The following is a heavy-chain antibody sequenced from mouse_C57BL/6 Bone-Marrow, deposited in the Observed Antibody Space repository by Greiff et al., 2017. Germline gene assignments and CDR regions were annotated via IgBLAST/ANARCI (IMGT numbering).Heavy chain of an antibody. D-gene: IGHD2-4*01. J-gene: IGHJ4*01. V-gene: IGHV1-64*01. CDR2: MHPNGGSP. Sequence: QVQLQQPGAELVKPGASVKLSCKASGYTFTNYWMHWVKQRPGQGLEWIGMMHPNGGSPDYNEKFKSEATLSVDKSSRTAYMELSSLTSVDSAVYYCARSYDYDDYTMDYGGQGTSVTVSS. CDR3: ARSYDYDDYTMDY. CDR1: GYTFTNYW.